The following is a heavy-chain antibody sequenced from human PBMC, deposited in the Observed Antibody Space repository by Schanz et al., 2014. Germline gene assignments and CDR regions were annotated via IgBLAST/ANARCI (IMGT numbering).Heavy chain of an antibody. V-gene: IGHV3-43*01. CDR1: GFSFDDYT. D-gene: IGHD1-26*01. Sequence: QLVESGGVVAQPGGSLRLSCAASGFSFDDYTMHWVRQAPGKGLEWVSLIDRDGGHTYYADSVKGRFTISRDNSKNSLYLQMNSLRTEDTALYYCAKDSRGSSFDMDVWGQGTTVTVSS. CDR3: AKDSRGSSFDMDV. CDR2: IDRDGGHT. J-gene: IGHJ6*02.